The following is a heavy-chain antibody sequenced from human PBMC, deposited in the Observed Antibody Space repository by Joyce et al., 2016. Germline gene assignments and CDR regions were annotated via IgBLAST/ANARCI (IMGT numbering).Heavy chain of an antibody. Sequence: QVQLQESGPGLVKPSETLSLTCTVSGGSISSYYWSWIRQPPGKGLEWIGYIFYSGSTNYHPAVESRVTISLDTSKTQFSLKLSSVTGADTAVYYCARGFRRFDAWGQGILVTVSS. CDR3: ARGFRRFDA. V-gene: IGHV4-59*01. CDR1: GGSISSYY. CDR2: IFYSGST. J-gene: IGHJ5*02.